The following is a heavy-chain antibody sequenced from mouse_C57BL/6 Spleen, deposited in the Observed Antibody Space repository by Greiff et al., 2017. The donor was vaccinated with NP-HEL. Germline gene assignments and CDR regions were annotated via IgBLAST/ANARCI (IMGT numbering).Heavy chain of an antibody. CDR1: GYTFTSYW. Sequence: QVQLQQPGAELVKPGASVKLSCKASGYTFTSYWMHWVKQSPGQGLEWIGMIHPNSGSTNYNEKFKSKATLTVDKSSSTAYMQLSSLTSEDSAVYYCAPAYYSNYEGFAYWGQGTLVTVSA. J-gene: IGHJ3*01. CDR2: IHPNSGST. D-gene: IGHD2-5*01. CDR3: APAYYSNYEGFAY. V-gene: IGHV1-64*01.